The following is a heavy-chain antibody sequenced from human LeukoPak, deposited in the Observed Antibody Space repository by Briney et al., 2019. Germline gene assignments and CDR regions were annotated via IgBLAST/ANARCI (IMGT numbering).Heavy chain of an antibody. CDR1: GGSISSSNW. J-gene: IGHJ6*02. V-gene: IGHV4-4*02. CDR3: ARVVVVVPAALIYYYGMDV. Sequence: SGTLSFTCAVSGGSISSSNWWSWVRQPPGKGLEWIGEIYHSGSTNYNPSLKSRVTISVDKSKNQFSLKLSSVTAADTAVYYCARVVVVVPAALIYYYGMDVWGQGTTVTVSS. CDR2: IYHSGST. D-gene: IGHD2-2*01.